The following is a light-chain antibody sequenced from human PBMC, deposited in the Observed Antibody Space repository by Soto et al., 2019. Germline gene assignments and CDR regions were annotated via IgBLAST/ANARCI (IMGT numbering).Light chain of an antibody. CDR2: GSS. V-gene: IGKV3-20*01. CDR3: QQYGNSRVT. Sequence: EIVLTQSPGTLSLSPGERATLSCRASQSVSSSYLAWYQQKPGQAPRLLIYGSSSRATGIPDRFSGSGSGTDFTLTISRLEPEDFALYYCQQYGNSRVTFGQGTKVEIK. J-gene: IGKJ1*01. CDR1: QSVSSSY.